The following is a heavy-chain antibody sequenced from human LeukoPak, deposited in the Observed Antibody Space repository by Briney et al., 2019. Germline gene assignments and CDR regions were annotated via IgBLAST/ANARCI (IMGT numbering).Heavy chain of an antibody. CDR2: ISYDGSNK. Sequence: GGSLRLSCAASGFTFSSYAMHWVRQAPGKGLEWVAVISYDGSNKYYADSVKGRFTISRDNSKNTLFLQMDSLRTDDTAIYYCARGEYYYGMDVWGQGTTVTVSS. CDR1: GFTFSSYA. CDR3: ARGEYYYGMDV. J-gene: IGHJ6*02. V-gene: IGHV3-30*04. D-gene: IGHD1-26*01.